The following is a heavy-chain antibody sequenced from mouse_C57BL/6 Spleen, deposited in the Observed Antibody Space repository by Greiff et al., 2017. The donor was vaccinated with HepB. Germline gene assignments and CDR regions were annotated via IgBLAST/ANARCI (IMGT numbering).Heavy chain of an antibody. CDR3: ARGIYYYGSSYFDY. J-gene: IGHJ2*01. V-gene: IGHV1-84*01. CDR2: IYPGSGNT. CDR1: GYTFTDYY. D-gene: IGHD1-1*01. Sequence: QVQLKESGPELVKPGASVKISCKASGYTFTDYYINWVKQRPGQGLEWIGWIYPGSGNTKYNEKFKGKATLTVDTSSSTAYMQLSSLTSEGSAVYFCARGIYYYGSSYFDYWGQGTTLTVSS.